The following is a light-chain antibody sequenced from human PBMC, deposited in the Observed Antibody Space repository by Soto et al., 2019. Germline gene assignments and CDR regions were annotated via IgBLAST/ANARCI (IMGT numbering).Light chain of an antibody. CDR2: DAS. V-gene: IGKV3-11*01. J-gene: IGKJ5*01. CDR1: QSVSSY. CDR3: QQRSKSIT. Sequence: EIVMTQSADTLSVSPLERDKLYCRDSQSVSSYLAWYQQKPGQAPRLLIYDASNRATGIPARFSGSGSGTDFTLTISSLEPEDFAVYYCQQRSKSITFGQGTRLEIK.